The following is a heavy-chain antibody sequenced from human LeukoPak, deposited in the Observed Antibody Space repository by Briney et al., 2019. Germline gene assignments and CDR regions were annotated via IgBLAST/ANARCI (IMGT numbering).Heavy chain of an antibody. V-gene: IGHV3-48*03. J-gene: IGHJ4*02. D-gene: IGHD3/OR15-3a*01. Sequence: TGGSLRLSCAASGFTFSSYEMNWVRQAPGKGLEWVSYISSSGSTIYYADSVKGRFTISRDNAKNFLYLQLNSLRAEDTAVYYCTRDFWTDYWGQGTLVTVSS. CDR1: GFTFSSYE. CDR3: TRDFWTDY. CDR2: ISSSGSTI.